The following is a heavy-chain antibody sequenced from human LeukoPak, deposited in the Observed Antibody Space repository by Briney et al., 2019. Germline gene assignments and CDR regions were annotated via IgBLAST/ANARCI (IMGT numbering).Heavy chain of an antibody. CDR3: ARAQWRRPDY. J-gene: IGHJ4*02. D-gene: IGHD5-12*01. CDR2: IKQDGSET. V-gene: IGHV3-7*02. Sequence: GGSLRLSCAASEFTFSGYWMSWFRQAPGKGLEWVATIKQDGSETDYVDSVKGRFTISRDNAKNSLYLQMNSLRIEDTAVYYCARAQWRRPDYWGQGTLITVSS. CDR1: EFTFSGYW.